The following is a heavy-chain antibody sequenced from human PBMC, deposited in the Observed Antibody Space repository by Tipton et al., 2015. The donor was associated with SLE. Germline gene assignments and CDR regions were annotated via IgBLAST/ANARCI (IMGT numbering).Heavy chain of an antibody. CDR1: GFSFSNFW. Sequence: SLRLSCAASGFSFSNFWMSWVRQAPGKGLEWVANINQDGSQKYSVDSVKGRFTISRDNDKNSLYMQRQSLRADDTAVYYCARLYTSGCDDGCDIWGQGTVVTVSS. CDR2: INQDGSQK. V-gene: IGHV3-7*01. J-gene: IGHJ3*02. CDR3: ARLYTSGCDDGCDI. D-gene: IGHD6-19*01.